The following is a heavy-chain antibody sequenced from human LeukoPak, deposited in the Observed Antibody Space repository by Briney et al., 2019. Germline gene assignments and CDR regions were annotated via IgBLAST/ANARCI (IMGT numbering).Heavy chain of an antibody. Sequence: SETLSLTCAVYGGSFSGYYWSWIRQPPGKGLEWIGEINHSGSTNYNPSLKSRVTISVDTSKNQFSLKLSSVTAADTAVYYCARGSDYTWGGWGQGTLVTVSS. J-gene: IGHJ4*01. V-gene: IGHV4-34*01. D-gene: IGHD3-10*01. CDR1: GGSFSGYY. CDR3: ARGSDYTWGG. CDR2: INHSGST.